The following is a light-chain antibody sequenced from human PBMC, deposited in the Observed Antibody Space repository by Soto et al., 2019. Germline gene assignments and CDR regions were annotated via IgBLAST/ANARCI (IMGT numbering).Light chain of an antibody. CDR1: SSNIGSTT. CDR2: SNN. J-gene: IGLJ1*01. V-gene: IGLV1-44*01. Sequence: QSVLTQPPSASGTPGQRVTISCSGSSSNIGSTTVNWYQQLPGTAPKLLIYSNNQRPSGVPDRFSGSKSGTSASLAISGLQSDEEADYYCAEWDDSLNGPVFGTGTKLTVL. CDR3: AEWDDSLNGPV.